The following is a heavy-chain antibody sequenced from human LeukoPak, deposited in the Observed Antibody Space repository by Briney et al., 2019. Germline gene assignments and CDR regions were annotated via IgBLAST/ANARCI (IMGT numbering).Heavy chain of an antibody. V-gene: IGHV6-1*01. CDR3: ARRRRRSGSYPPGGAFDI. CDR2: TYYRSKWYN. Sequence: SQTLSLTCAISGDSVSSNSAAWNWIRQSPSRGLEWLGRTYYRSKWYNDYAVSVKSRITINPDTSKNQFSLQLSSVTAADTSVYYCARRRRRSGSYPPGGAFDIWGQGTMVTVSS. D-gene: IGHD1-26*01. J-gene: IGHJ3*02. CDR1: GDSVSSNSAA.